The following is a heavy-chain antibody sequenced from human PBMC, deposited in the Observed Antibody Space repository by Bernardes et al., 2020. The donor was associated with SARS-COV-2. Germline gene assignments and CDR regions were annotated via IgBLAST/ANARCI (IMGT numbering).Heavy chain of an antibody. Sequence: GGSLRLSCAASGFIFRDYPMHWVRQAPGQGLEWVAVISDDGSKTFYADSVLGRFTISRDKSKNTLYLQMNSLRREDTAIYYCAREEGGISLELAMFQHYGVDVWGPGTTVTVSS. CDR3: AREEGGISLELAMFQHYGVDV. D-gene: IGHD1-7*01. J-gene: IGHJ6*02. CDR1: GFIFRDYP. V-gene: IGHV3-30*01. CDR2: ISDDGSKT.